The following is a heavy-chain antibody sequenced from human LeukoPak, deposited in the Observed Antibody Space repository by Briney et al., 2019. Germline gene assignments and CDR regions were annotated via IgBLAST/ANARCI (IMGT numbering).Heavy chain of an antibody. CDR1: GYTFTGYY. CDR2: INPNSGGT. J-gene: IGHJ4*02. V-gene: IGHV1-2*02. D-gene: IGHD3-16*02. CDR3: ATRGRLGELSFEFDY. Sequence: ASVKVSCKASGYTFTGYYMHWVRQAPGQGLEWMGWINPNSGGTNSAQRFQGRVTMTRDTSISTAYMELSSLRSDDTAVYYCATRGRLGELSFEFDYWGQGTLVTVPS.